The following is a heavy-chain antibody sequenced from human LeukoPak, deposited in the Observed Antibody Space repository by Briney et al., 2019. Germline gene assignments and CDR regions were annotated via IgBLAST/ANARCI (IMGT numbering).Heavy chain of an antibody. CDR1: GFTFEDYA. CDR2: IDGHGGHI. CDR3: AKGSVADIFVPDWFDP. J-gene: IGHJ5*02. V-gene: IGHV3-9*01. D-gene: IGHD3-9*01. Sequence: GRSLRLSCAASGFTFEDYAMYWVRQAPGKGLEWVSSIDGHGGHIAYADSVKGRFIISRDNAENSLYLQMNSLRPEDTALYYCAKGSVADIFVPDWFDPWGQGTLVTVS.